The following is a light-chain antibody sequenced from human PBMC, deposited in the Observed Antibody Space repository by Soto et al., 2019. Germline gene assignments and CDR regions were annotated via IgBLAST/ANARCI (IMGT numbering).Light chain of an antibody. CDR1: QSVSRY. J-gene: IGKJ1*01. CDR3: HQCDSSPWT. CDR2: DAS. Sequence: EIVLTQSPGTLSLSPGERATLSCRASQSVSRYLAWYQQKPGQAPRLLIYDASNRATGIPARFSGSGSGTDFTLTISRLEPEDFAVFYCHQCDSSPWTFGQGTKVDIK. V-gene: IGKV3-20*01.